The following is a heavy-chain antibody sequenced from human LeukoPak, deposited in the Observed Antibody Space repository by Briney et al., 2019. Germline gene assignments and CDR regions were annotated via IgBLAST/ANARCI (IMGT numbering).Heavy chain of an antibody. CDR2: LRPEDGGT. Sequence: GASVKVSCKASGYIFTDYYMKWVRQAPGQGLEWMGWLRPEDGGTNHAQKFQGRITLTRDTSITTAYMELSSLTSDDTAVYFCARWREGSGTFYIDQWGQGTLVTVSS. V-gene: IGHV1-2*02. CDR3: ARWREGSGTFYIDQ. J-gene: IGHJ4*02. CDR1: GYIFTDYY. D-gene: IGHD3-10*01.